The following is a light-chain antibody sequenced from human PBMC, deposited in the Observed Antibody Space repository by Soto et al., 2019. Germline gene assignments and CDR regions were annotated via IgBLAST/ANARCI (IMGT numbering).Light chain of an antibody. J-gene: IGLJ2*01. V-gene: IGLV1-47*01. CDR2: RNN. CDR1: SSNIGSNY. Sequence: QAVVTQPPSASGTPGQRVTISCSGSSSNIGSNYVYWYQQLPGTAPKLLIYRNNQRPSVVPDRFSGSKSGTSASLAISGLRSEDEADYYCAAWDDSLSGPLFGGGTKLTVL. CDR3: AAWDDSLSGPL.